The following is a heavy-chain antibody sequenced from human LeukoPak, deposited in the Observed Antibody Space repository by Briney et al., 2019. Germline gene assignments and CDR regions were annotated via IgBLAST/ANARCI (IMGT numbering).Heavy chain of an antibody. Sequence: GESLKISCKGFGYSFTTYWIAWVRQMPGKGLEWMGIIYPGDSDTRYSPSFQGQVTISADKSISTAYLQWSSLKASDTAMYYCARRGYCSGGGCFSHAFDISGQGTVVTVSS. CDR3: ARRGYCSGGGCFSHAFDI. CDR2: IYPGDSDT. V-gene: IGHV5-51*01. CDR1: GYSFTTYW. D-gene: IGHD2-15*01. J-gene: IGHJ3*02.